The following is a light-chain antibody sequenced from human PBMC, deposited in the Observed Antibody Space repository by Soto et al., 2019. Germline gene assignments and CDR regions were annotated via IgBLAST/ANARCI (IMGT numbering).Light chain of an antibody. Sequence: EIVMTQSPGTLSVSPGERATLSCRASQSVSSKLAWYQQKPGQAPRLLIYGASTRAPDIPARFSGRGSGTEFTLTISRLQSEDFAVYFCQQYNEWPLYPFGQGTKLEIK. CDR2: GAS. CDR1: QSVSSK. CDR3: QQYNEWPLYP. V-gene: IGKV3-15*01. J-gene: IGKJ2*01.